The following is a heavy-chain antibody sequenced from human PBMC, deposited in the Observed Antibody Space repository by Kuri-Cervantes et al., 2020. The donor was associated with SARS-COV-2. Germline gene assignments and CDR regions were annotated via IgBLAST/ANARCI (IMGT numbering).Heavy chain of an antibody. V-gene: IGHV3-48*01. CDR1: GFTFSSYS. J-gene: IGHJ4*02. CDR3: AKDRVGVHDF. CDR2: ISSSSSTI. Sequence: GGSLRLSCAASGFTFSSYSMNWVHQAPGKGLEWVSYISSSSSTIYYADSVKGRFTISRDNAKNSLYLQMKSLTSEDTAIYYCAKDRVGVHDFWGQGTLVTVSS. D-gene: IGHD2-21*01.